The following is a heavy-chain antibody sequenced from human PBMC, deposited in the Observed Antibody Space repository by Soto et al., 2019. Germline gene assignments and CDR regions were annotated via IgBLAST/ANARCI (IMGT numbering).Heavy chain of an antibody. J-gene: IGHJ6*02. CDR1: GYTFNTYG. CDR3: ARPGTILGRNGMDV. V-gene: IGHV1-18*04. CDR2: ISGYNGYT. D-gene: IGHD3-3*01. Sequence: QAQLVQSGAEVKKPGASVKVSCKTSGYTFNTYGISCVRQVPGQGPEWMGWISGYNGYTKYAQKFQGRVTMTTDTSTSTAYMDMRSLRSDDTAVYYCARPGTILGRNGMDVWGQGTTVIVSS.